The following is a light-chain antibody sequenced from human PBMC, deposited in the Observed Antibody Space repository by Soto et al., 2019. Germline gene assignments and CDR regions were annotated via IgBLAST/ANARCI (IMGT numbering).Light chain of an antibody. CDR1: QSVSVNS. J-gene: IGKJ3*01. V-gene: IGKV3-20*01. CDR3: QQYGGSPFT. Sequence: EIVLTQSPGTLSLSPGERATLSCRASQSVSVNSLAWYQKKGGQAPRLLIYAASTRATGVPDRFSGSGSGTDFALTISRLETEDFAVYYCQQYGGSPFTFGPGTKVDIK. CDR2: AAS.